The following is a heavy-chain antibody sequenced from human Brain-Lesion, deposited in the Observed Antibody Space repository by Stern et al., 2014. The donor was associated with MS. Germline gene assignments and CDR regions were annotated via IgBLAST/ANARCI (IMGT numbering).Heavy chain of an antibody. CDR2: IFNSGST. Sequence: VQLVQSGPGLVKPSQTLSLSCTVSGGSISSGGYYWSWIRQPAGKGLEWIGRIFNSGSTSYTPSLKTRVPISIHTSKNQFSLRLTSMTAADTAVYYCARGRVVPGFQYYATDVWGQGTTVIVSS. J-gene: IGHJ6*02. D-gene: IGHD2-2*01. V-gene: IGHV4-61*02. CDR1: GGSISSGGYY. CDR3: ARGRVVPGFQYYATDV.